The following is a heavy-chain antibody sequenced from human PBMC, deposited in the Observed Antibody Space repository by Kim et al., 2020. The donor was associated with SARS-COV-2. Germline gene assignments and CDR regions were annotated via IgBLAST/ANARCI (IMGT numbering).Heavy chain of an antibody. D-gene: IGHD2-15*01. CDR2: INAGNGNT. Sequence: ASVKVSCKASGYTFTSYAMHWVRQAPGQRLEWMGWINAGNGNTKYSQKFQGRVTITRDTSASTAYMELSSLRSEDTAVYYCARDLGYCSGGSCYFSYYYGMDVWGQGTTVTVSS. CDR1: GYTFTSYA. V-gene: IGHV1-3*01. CDR3: ARDLGYCSGGSCYFSYYYGMDV. J-gene: IGHJ6*02.